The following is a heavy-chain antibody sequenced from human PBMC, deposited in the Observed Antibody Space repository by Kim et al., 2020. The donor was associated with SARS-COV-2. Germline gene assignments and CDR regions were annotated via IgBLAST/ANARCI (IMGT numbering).Heavy chain of an antibody. Sequence: ASVKVSCKASGYTFTSYAMHWVRQAPGQRLEWMGWINAGNGNTKYSQKFQGRVTITRDTSASTAYMELSSLRSEDTAVYYCASSYYDSSGLLYYYGMDVWGQGTTVTVSS. CDR1: GYTFTSYA. J-gene: IGHJ6*02. CDR2: INAGNGNT. V-gene: IGHV1-3*01. D-gene: IGHD3-22*01. CDR3: ASSYYDSSGLLYYYGMDV.